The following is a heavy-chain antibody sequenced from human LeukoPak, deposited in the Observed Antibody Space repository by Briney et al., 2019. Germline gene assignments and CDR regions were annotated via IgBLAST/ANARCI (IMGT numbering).Heavy chain of an antibody. CDR2: IYYTGST. J-gene: IGHJ1*01. CDR1: GGSIVNYY. Sequence: PPETLSLTCTVSGGSIVNYYWSWIRQPPGKGLEWIGYIYYTGSTNYNPSLKSRVTISLDTSKNQFSLKLSSVTAADTAVYYCTRDAEYFQFWGQGTLVTVSS. CDR3: TRDAEYFQF. V-gene: IGHV4-59*01.